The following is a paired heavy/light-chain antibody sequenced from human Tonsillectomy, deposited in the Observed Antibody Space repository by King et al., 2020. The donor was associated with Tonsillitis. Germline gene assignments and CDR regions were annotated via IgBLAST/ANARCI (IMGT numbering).Heavy chain of an antibody. CDR2: INPYSSDT. Sequence: QVQLVQSGAEVKKPGASVKVSCKASGYTFTDYYIHWVRQVPGQGLEWMGWINPYSSDTNYAQKFQGGVTMTRDTSTSTAYMELSRLTSDDTAVYYCARGRYCGGDSCYSHFDFWGQGTPVTVTS. V-gene: IGHV1-2*02. CDR1: GYTFTDYY. J-gene: IGHJ4*02. D-gene: IGHD2-15*01. CDR3: ARGRYCGGDSCYSHFDF.
Light chain of an antibody. Sequence: AIRMTQSPSSFSASTGDRVTITCRASQGISTYLAWYQQKPGKAPNLLIYAASTLQSGVPSRFSGSGSGTDFTLTISCLQSEDFATYYCQQYYVYPQTFGQGTRVEIK. CDR1: QGISTY. V-gene: IGKV1-8*01. CDR2: AAS. J-gene: IGKJ1*01. CDR3: QQYYVYPQT.